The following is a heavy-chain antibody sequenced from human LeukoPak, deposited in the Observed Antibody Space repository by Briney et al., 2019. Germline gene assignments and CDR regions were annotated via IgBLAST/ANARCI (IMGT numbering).Heavy chain of an antibody. CDR3: ARVGYCSGGSCYSLVN. D-gene: IGHD2-15*01. CDR2: IYYSGST. CDR1: GGSISRYY. Sequence: SETLSLTCTVSGGSISRYYWSWLRQPPGKGLEWLGYIYYSGSTNYNPSLKSRVTISVDTSKNQFSLKLSSVTAADTAVYYCARVGYCSGGSCYSLVNWGQGTLVTVSS. V-gene: IGHV4-59*01. J-gene: IGHJ4*02.